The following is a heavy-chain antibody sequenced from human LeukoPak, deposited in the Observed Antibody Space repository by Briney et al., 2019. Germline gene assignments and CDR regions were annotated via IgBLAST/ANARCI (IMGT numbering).Heavy chain of an antibody. CDR1: GGSISSSSYY. V-gene: IGHV4-61*01. Sequence: SETLSLTCTVSGGSISSSSYYWSWIRQPPGKGLEWIGYIYYSGSTNYNPSLKSRVTISVDTSKNQFSLKLSSVTAADTAGYYWARARQQVGAFADYYYMDVWGKGTTVTVSS. CDR3: ARARQQVGAFADYYYMDV. CDR2: IYYSGST. D-gene: IGHD6-13*01. J-gene: IGHJ6*03.